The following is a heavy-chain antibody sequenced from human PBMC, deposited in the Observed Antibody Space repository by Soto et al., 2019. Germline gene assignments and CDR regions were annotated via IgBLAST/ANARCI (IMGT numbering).Heavy chain of an antibody. CDR2: ISGSGGST. J-gene: IGHJ5*02. CDR1: GFTFSSYA. Sequence: GGSLRLSCAASGFTFSSYAMSWVRQAPGKGLEWVSAISGSGGSTYYADSVKGRFTTSRDNSKNTLYLQMNSLRAEDTAVYYCAKDSWSSTGTTWFDPWGQGTLVTVSS. CDR3: AKDSWSSTGTTWFDP. V-gene: IGHV3-23*01. D-gene: IGHD1-7*01.